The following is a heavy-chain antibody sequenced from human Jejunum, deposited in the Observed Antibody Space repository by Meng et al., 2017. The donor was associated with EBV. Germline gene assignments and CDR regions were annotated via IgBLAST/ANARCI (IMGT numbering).Heavy chain of an antibody. Sequence: QVQLVESGGGLVKPGGSLRLSCAASGFTFSNHYMNWIRQAPGKGLEWVSYISGSSHDTNYADSVKGRFTISRDNAKNSLYLQLNSLTVEDTAVHYCARDARLAPYWGQGTLVTVSS. CDR1: GFTFSNHY. D-gene: IGHD1-1*01. CDR2: ISGSSHDT. V-gene: IGHV3-11*05. CDR3: ARDARLAPY. J-gene: IGHJ4*02.